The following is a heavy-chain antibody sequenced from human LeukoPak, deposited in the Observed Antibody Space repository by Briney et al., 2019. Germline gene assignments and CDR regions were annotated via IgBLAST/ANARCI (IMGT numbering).Heavy chain of an antibody. J-gene: IGHJ5*02. V-gene: IGHV4-30-4*02. CDR1: GGSISSGDYC. CDR2: IYYSGST. D-gene: IGHD1-20*01. CDR3: ARWVTGTNWFDP. Sequence: PSETLSLTCTVSGGSISSGDYCWSWIRQPPGKGLEWIGYIYYSGSTYYNPSLKSRVTISVDTSKNQFSLKLSSVTAADTAVYYCARWVTGTNWFDPWGQGTLVTVSS.